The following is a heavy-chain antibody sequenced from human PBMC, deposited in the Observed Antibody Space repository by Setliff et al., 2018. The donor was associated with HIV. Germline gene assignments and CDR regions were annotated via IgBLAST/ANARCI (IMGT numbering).Heavy chain of an antibody. CDR3: AAEVVGPTLGAFDY. CDR2: LDRDDGEK. J-gene: IGHJ4*02. CDR1: GYSLTELS. Sequence: EASVKVSCKVYGYSLTELSMHWGRQAPGKGLEWLGVLDRDDGEKFYAQKFQGRVTMTEDTSTNTAYMELRSLRSEDTAVYSCAAEVVGPTLGAFDYWGLGTLVTVSS. V-gene: IGHV1-24*01. D-gene: IGHD1-26*01.